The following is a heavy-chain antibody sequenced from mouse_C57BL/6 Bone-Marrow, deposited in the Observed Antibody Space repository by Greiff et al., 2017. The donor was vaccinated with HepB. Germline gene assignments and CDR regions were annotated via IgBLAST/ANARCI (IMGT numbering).Heavy chain of an antibody. Sequence: DVKLVESGGGLVKPGGSLKLSCAASGFTFSSYTMSWVRQTPEKRLEWVATISGGGGNTYYPDSVKGRFTISRDNAKNTLYLQMSSLRSEDTALYYCARLLYYYGSSYSFDYWGQGTTLTVSS. CDR2: ISGGGGNT. CDR1: GFTFSSYT. V-gene: IGHV5-9*01. J-gene: IGHJ2*01. CDR3: ARLLYYYGSSYSFDY. D-gene: IGHD1-1*01.